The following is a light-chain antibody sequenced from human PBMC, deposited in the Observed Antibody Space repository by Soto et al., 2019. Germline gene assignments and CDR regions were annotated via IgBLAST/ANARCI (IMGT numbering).Light chain of an antibody. CDR3: QQYDSYPLT. CDR2: KAS. Sequence: DIQMTQSPSTLSASLGDRVTITCRASQTVYNWLAWYQQKPGKAPNLLIYKASTLETGVPSRFSGTGSGTEFTLTITSLQPDDFATYYCQQYDSYPLTFGGGTKVEIK. J-gene: IGKJ4*01. CDR1: QTVYNW. V-gene: IGKV1-5*03.